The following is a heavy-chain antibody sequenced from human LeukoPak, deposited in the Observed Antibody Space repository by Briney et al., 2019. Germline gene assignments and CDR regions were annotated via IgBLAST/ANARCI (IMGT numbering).Heavy chain of an antibody. V-gene: IGHV3-9*01. D-gene: IGHD6-19*01. CDR3: AKAVSSGWYSLGDAFDI. J-gene: IGHJ3*02. Sequence: PGGSLRLSCAASGFTFSTYGMTWVRQAPGKGLEWVSAISWNSVIIGYADSVKGRFTMSRDNAKNSLYLQMNSLRAEDTALYFCAKAVSSGWYSLGDAFDIWGQGTMVTVSS. CDR2: ISWNSVII. CDR1: GFTFSTYG.